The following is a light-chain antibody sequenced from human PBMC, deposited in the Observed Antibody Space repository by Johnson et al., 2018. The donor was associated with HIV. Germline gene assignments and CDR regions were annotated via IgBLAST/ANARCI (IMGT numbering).Light chain of an antibody. CDR2: ENN. CDR1: SSNIGNNY. CDR3: GTWDSSLTLYV. V-gene: IGLV1-51*02. J-gene: IGLJ1*01. Sequence: QSVLTQPPSVSAAPGQKVTISCSGSSSNIGNNYVSWYQQLPGTAPKLLIYENNKRPSGIPDRFSGSTSGTSATLGITGLQTGDEADYYCGTWDSSLTLYVFGTGTKVTVL.